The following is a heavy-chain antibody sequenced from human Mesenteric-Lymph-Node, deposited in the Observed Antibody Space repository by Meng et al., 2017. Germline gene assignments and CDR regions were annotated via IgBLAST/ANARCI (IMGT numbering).Heavy chain of an antibody. CDR3: ARVSSGWDYFDY. J-gene: IGHJ4*02. Sequence: QVQLQESGPGLVKPSGTRSLPCTVSGGSVSSGGYYWTWIRQHPGKGLEWFGHIYYSGSTFYNPSLKRRVIISIDTSKNQFSLNLRSVTAADTAVYYCARVSSGWDYFDYWGQGTLVTVSS. V-gene: IGHV4-31*03. CDR1: GGSVSSGGYY. CDR2: IYYSGST. D-gene: IGHD6-19*01.